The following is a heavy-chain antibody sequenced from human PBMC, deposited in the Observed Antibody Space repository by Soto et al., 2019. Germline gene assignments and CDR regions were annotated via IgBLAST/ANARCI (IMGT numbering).Heavy chain of an antibody. V-gene: IGHV3-23*01. CDR2: ISGRGGST. J-gene: IGHJ4*01. CDR3: AKSPPSGYYYFDY. Sequence: EVQLLESGGGLVQPGGSLRVSCAASGFTFSSDAMSWVRQAPGKGLEWVSAISGRGGSTYYADSVKGRFTISRDKSKNTLYLQMNSLRAQDTAVYYCAKSPPSGYYYFDYWGHGTLVTVSS. D-gene: IGHD5-12*01. CDR1: GFTFSSDA.